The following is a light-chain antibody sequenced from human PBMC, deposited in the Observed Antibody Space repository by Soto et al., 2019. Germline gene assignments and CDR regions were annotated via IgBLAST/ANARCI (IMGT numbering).Light chain of an antibody. V-gene: IGLV2-14*03. CDR3: SSYTPSSTYV. J-gene: IGLJ1*01. CDR2: AVH. Sequence: QSALTQPASVSGSPGQSITISCTGSTSDIGGYEYVSWYQQYPGKAPRLIIYAVHSRPSGVSNRFSGSKSGNTASLTISGLQADDEADYHCSSYTPSSTYVFGTGTQLTVL. CDR1: TSDIGGYEY.